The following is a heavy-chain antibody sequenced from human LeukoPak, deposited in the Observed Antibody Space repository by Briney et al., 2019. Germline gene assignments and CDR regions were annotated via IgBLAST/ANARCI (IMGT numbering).Heavy chain of an antibody. Sequence: SETLSLTCTVSGGSISSYYWSWIRQPPGKGLEWIGYIYYSGSTNYNPSLKSRVTMSVDTSKNQFSPKLSSVTAADTAVYYCARDCSMVRGVIIKDYYGMDVWGQGTTVTVSS. CDR1: GGSISSYY. CDR2: IYYSGST. D-gene: IGHD3-10*01. CDR3: ARDCSMVRGVIIKDYYGMDV. J-gene: IGHJ6*02. V-gene: IGHV4-59*12.